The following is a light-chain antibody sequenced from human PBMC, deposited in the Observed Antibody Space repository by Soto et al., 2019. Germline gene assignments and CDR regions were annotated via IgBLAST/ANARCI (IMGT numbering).Light chain of an antibody. CDR1: QSISSY. CDR3: QQSYSTTPA. J-gene: IGKJ2*01. V-gene: IGKV1-39*01. Sequence: DIQMTQSPSSLSASVGDRVTITCRASQSISSYLNWYQQKPGKAPKLLIYAASSLQSGVPSRFSGSGSGTDFTRTISSLQPEDFATYYCQQSYSTTPAFGQGTKLEIK. CDR2: AAS.